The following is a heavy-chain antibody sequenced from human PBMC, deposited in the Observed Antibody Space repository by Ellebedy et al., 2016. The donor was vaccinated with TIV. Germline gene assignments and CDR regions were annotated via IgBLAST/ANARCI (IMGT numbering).Heavy chain of an antibody. J-gene: IGHJ4*02. V-gene: IGHV3-48*03. D-gene: IGHD3-10*01. Sequence: PGGSLRLSCVASGFIFSSYYITWVRQAPGKGLEWISYISGSGGMMDHADSVKGRFTISRDNAKNSLYLQFSSLRAEDTAVYYCARRSRGPSYYFDYWGQGALVTVSS. CDR3: ARRSRGPSYYFDY. CDR2: ISGSGGMM. CDR1: GFIFSSYY.